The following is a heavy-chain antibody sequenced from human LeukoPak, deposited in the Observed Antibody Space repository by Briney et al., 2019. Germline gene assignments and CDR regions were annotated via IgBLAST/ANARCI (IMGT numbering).Heavy chain of an antibody. CDR2: IYHSGST. V-gene: IGHV4-30-2*01. CDR1: GGSISSGGYY. J-gene: IGHJ5*02. D-gene: IGHD6-13*01. CDR3: ARAPSLIAAAGDTSS. Sequence: PSETLSLTCTVSGGSISSGGYYWSWIRQPPGKGLEWIGYIYHSGSTYYNPSLKSRVTISVDRSKNQFSLKLSSVTAADTAVYYCARAPSLIAAAGDTSSWGQGTLVTVSS.